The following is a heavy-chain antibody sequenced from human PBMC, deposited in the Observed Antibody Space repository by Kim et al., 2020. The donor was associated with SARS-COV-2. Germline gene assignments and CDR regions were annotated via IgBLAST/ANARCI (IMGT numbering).Heavy chain of an antibody. Sequence: GGSLRLSCAASGFTFSSYWMHWVRQAPGKGLVWVSRINSDGSSTSYADSVKGRFTISRDNAKNTLYLQMNSLRAEDTAVYYCASVQTVAGPFDYWGQGTLVTVSS. J-gene: IGHJ4*02. CDR2: INSDGSST. D-gene: IGHD6-19*01. CDR3: ASVQTVAGPFDY. V-gene: IGHV3-74*01. CDR1: GFTFSSYW.